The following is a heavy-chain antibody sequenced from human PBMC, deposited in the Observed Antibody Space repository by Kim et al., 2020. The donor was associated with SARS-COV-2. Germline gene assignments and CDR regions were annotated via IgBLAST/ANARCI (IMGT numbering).Heavy chain of an antibody. CDR3: AREVAKWNYGRLRPGDYYYGMDV. D-gene: IGHD1-7*01. V-gene: IGHV1-8*01. J-gene: IGHJ6*02. CDR2: MHPNSGNT. Sequence: ASVKVSCKASGYTFTSYDINWVRQATGQGLEWMGWMHPNSGNTGYAQKFQGRVTMTRNTSISTAYMELSSLRSEDTAVYYCAREVAKWNYGRLRPGDYYYGMDVWGQGTTVTVSS. CDR1: GYTFTSYD.